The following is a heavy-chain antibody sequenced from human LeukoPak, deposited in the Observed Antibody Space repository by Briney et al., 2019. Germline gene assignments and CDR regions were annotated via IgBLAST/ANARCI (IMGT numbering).Heavy chain of an antibody. CDR2: TSASTYYI. Sequence: PGGSLRLSCAASGFTFSKYSMNWFRQAPGKGLEWVSSTSASTYYIYYADSVKGRFTVSRDNSKNTLYLQMNSLRAEDTAVYYCASAKGHITMMAGPPDYWGQGTLVTVSS. CDR3: ASAKGHITMMAGPPDY. CDR1: GFTFSKYS. V-gene: IGHV3-21*04. J-gene: IGHJ4*02. D-gene: IGHD3-22*01.